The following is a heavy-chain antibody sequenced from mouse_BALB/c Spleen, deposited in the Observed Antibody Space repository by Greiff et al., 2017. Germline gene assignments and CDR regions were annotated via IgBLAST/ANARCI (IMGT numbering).Heavy chain of an antibody. Sequence: EVQRVESGGDLVKPGGSLKLSCAASGFTFSSYGMSWVRQTPDKRLEWVATISSGGSYTYYPDSVKGRFTISRDNAKNTLYLQMSSLKSEDTAMYYCAKFTTVVATEGAMDYWGQGTSVTVSS. D-gene: IGHD1-1*01. V-gene: IGHV5-6*01. CDR2: ISSGGSYT. CDR1: GFTFSSYG. J-gene: IGHJ4*01. CDR3: AKFTTVVATEGAMDY.